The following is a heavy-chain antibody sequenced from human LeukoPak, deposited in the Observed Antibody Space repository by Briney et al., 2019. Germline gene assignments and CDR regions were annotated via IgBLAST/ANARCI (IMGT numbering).Heavy chain of an antibody. V-gene: IGHV3-74*01. Sequence: SLRLSCAASGFTFSSYWMHWVRQAPGKGLVWVSRINGDGSSTSYADSVKGRFTISRDNAKNTLYLQMNSLRAEDTAVYYCARAELWSGAGKQDNWFDPWGQGTLVTVSS. CDR1: GFTFSSYW. J-gene: IGHJ5*02. CDR3: ARAELWSGAGKQDNWFDP. CDR2: INGDGSST. D-gene: IGHD3-3*01.